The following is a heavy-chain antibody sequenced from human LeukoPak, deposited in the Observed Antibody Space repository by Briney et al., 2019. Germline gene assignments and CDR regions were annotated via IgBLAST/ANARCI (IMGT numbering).Heavy chain of an antibody. Sequence: SETLSLTCTVSGGSISSYYWSWIRQPPGKGLEWIGYIYYSGSTNYNPSLKSRVTISVDTSKNQFSLKLSAVTAADTAVYYCGSHNAPYCGGDCRAMAFDIWGQGTMVTVSS. J-gene: IGHJ3*02. CDR2: IYYSGST. D-gene: IGHD2-21*02. CDR3: GSHNAPYCGGDCRAMAFDI. V-gene: IGHV4-59*01. CDR1: GGSISSYY.